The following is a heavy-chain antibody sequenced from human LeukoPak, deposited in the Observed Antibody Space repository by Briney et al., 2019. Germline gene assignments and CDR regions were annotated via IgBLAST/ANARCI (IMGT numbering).Heavy chain of an antibody. CDR1: GGSISSSSYY. V-gene: IGHV4-39*01. Sequence: PSETLSLTCTVSGGSISSSSYYWGWIRQPPVKGLEWIGSIYYSGSTYYNPSLKSRVTISVDTSKNQFSLKLSSVTAADTAVYYCARLVVIASTFDYWGQGTLVTVSS. CDR3: ARLVVIASTFDY. D-gene: IGHD3-22*01. J-gene: IGHJ4*02. CDR2: IYYSGST.